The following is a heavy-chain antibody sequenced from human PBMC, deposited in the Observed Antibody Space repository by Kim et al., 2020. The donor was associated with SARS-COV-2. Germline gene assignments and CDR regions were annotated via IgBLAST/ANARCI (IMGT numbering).Heavy chain of an antibody. CDR3: ARDRDYGDYGPQGWFDP. J-gene: IGHJ5*02. Sequence: KGPFTIARDNAKNSLYLQMNSLRAEDTAVYYCARDRDYGDYGPQGWFDPWGQGTLVTVSS. D-gene: IGHD4-17*01. V-gene: IGHV3-11*04.